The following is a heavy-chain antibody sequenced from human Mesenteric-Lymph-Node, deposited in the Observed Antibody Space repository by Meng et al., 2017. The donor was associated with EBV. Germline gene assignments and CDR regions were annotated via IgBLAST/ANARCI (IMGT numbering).Heavy chain of an antibody. CDR3: ARRGSGHYPLDY. Sequence: QVQRVGSGGDLVKPGGSLRLSCAASGFTFTDYYMNWIRQAPGQGLEWLSYISISSGNIYYADSVKGRFTISRDNAKNSLYLQMNSLRAEDTAVYYCARRGSGHYPLDYWGQGTLVTVSS. CDR2: ISISSGNI. J-gene: IGHJ4*02. CDR1: GFTFTDYY. V-gene: IGHV3-11*01. D-gene: IGHD3-22*01.